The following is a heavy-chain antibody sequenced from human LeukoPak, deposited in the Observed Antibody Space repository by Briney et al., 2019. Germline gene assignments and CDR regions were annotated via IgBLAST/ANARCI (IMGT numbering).Heavy chain of an antibody. D-gene: IGHD3-9*01. CDR3: ARASYYDILTGYDVGFDI. CDR2: IYHSGST. V-gene: IGHV4-30-2*01. CDR1: GGSISSGGYS. J-gene: IGHJ3*02. Sequence: PSQTLSLTCAVSGGSISSGGYSWSWIRQPPGKGLEWIGYIYHSGSTYYNPSLKSRVTISVDRSKNQFSPKLSSVTAADTAVYYCARASYYDILTGYDVGFDIWGQGTMVTVSS.